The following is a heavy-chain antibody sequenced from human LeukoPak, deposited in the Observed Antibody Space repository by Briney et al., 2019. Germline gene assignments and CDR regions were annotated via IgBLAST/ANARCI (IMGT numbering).Heavy chain of an antibody. Sequence: GGSLRLSCAASGFTFSDYYMSWIRQAPGRGLEWVAYITSSGSDIYYADSVKGRFTISRDNAKNALYLQMNSLRVEDTATYYCASDIVATSSDLWGQGTLVSVSS. CDR2: ITSSGSDI. CDR1: GFTFSDYY. V-gene: IGHV3-11*01. CDR3: ASDIVATSSDL. D-gene: IGHD5-12*01. J-gene: IGHJ4*02.